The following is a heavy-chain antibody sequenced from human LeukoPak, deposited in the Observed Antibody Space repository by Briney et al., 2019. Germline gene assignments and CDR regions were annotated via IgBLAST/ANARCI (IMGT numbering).Heavy chain of an antibody. CDR3: AKDRGPFAVVPDY. D-gene: IGHD3-10*01. V-gene: IGHV3-23*01. CDR2: ISEGGT. J-gene: IGHJ4*02. CDR1: GFTVSNCG. Sequence: PGGSLRLSCAASGFTVSNCGLSWVRQAPGKGLEWVSAISEGGTYYADSVKGRFTISRDNSKNTLYLQMNSLRAEDTALYYCAKDRGPFAVVPDYWGQGTLVTVSS.